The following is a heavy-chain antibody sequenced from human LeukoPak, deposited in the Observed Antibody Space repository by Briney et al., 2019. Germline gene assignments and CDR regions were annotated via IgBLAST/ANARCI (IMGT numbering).Heavy chain of an antibody. Sequence: ASVKVSCKASGGTFSSYAISWVRQAPGQGLEWMGGIIPIFGTANYAQKFQGRVTINADESTSTAYMELSSLRSEDTAVYYCANIVVVPAARGNYYYMDVGGKGTTVTVSS. J-gene: IGHJ6*03. CDR2: IIPIFGTA. D-gene: IGHD2-2*01. V-gene: IGHV1-69*13. CDR3: ANIVVVPAARGNYYYMDV. CDR1: GGTFSSYA.